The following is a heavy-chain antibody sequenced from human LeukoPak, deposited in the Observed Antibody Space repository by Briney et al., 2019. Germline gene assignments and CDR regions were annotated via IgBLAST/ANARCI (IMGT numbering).Heavy chain of an antibody. J-gene: IGHJ4*02. CDR1: GGSISSYY. Sequence: QPSETLSLTCTVSGGSISSYYWSWIRQPPGKGLEWIAYISVIGSINYNPSLKSRVTISLDTSKNQFSLKLSSVTAADTAVYYCAGHHPRNTVDFWGQGTLVTVSS. CDR3: AGHHPRNTVDF. D-gene: IGHD2/OR15-2a*01. V-gene: IGHV4-59*08. CDR2: ISVIGSI.